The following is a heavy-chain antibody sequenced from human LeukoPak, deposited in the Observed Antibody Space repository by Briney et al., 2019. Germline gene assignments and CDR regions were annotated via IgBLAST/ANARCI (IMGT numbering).Heavy chain of an antibody. Sequence: ASVKVSCKASGYTFTSYAMHWVRQAPGQRLEWMGWINAGNGNTKYSQEFQGRVTITRDTSASTAYMELSSLRSEDMAVYYCARDSYGKKGFDYWGQGTLVTVSS. V-gene: IGHV1-3*03. CDR3: ARDSYGKKGFDY. D-gene: IGHD5-18*01. J-gene: IGHJ4*02. CDR1: GYTFTSYA. CDR2: INAGNGNT.